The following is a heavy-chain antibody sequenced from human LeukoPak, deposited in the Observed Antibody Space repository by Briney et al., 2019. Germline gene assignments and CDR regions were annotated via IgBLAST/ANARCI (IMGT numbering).Heavy chain of an antibody. D-gene: IGHD3-16*01. Sequence: GRSLRLSCAASRFTVSCTHMGWVRQAPGKGLEWVSSMYTGGTTYYADSVQGRFTISREHSKNTLYLQMNSLRAEDTAVYYCAKDEAPSGGGLASWGQGTLVTVSS. CDR3: AKDEAPSGGGLAS. CDR1: RFTVSCTH. V-gene: IGHV3-53*01. J-gene: IGHJ4*02. CDR2: MYTGGTT.